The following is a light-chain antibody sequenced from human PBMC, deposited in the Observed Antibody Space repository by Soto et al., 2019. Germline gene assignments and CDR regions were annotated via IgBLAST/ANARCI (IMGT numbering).Light chain of an antibody. V-gene: IGLV2-23*01. J-gene: IGLJ2*01. CDR2: EAT. CDR3: CSYAGTTTV. CDR1: SSDSGIYNF. Sequence: QSALTQPASVSGSPGQSITISCTRASSDSGIYNFFAWYQQHPGEAPKLIIYEATQRPSGVSNRFSGSKSGNTASLTISGLQADDEADYYCCSYAGTTTVFGGGTKVTVL.